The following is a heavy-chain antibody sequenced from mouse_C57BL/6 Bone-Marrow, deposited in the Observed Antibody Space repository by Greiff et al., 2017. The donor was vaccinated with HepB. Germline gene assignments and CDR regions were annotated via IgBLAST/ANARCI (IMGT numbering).Heavy chain of an antibody. CDR1: GYTFTSYW. CDR2: IDPSDSYT. V-gene: IGHV1-69*01. D-gene: IGHD2-4*01. J-gene: IGHJ2*01. Sequence: QVQLKQPGAELVMPGASVKLSCKASGYTFTSYWMHWVKQRPGQGLEWIGEIDPSDSYTNYNQKFKGKSTLTVDKSSSTAYMQLSSLTSEDSAVYYCARKRMGLRPYFDYWGQGTTLTVSS. CDR3: ARKRMGLRPYFDY.